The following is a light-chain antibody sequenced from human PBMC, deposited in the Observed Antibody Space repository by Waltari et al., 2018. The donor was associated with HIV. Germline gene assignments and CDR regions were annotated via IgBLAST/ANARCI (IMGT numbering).Light chain of an antibody. V-gene: IGLV2-23*02. J-gene: IGLJ2*01. CDR3: CSYAGSSTLV. CDR2: EVS. CDR1: SSDVRSYNL. Sequence: QSALTQPASVSGSPGQSITISCPGTSSDVRSYNLVPWYQQHPGKAPKLMIYEVSKRPSGVSNRFSGSKSGNTASLTISGLQAEDEADYYCCSYAGSSTLVFGGGTKLTVL.